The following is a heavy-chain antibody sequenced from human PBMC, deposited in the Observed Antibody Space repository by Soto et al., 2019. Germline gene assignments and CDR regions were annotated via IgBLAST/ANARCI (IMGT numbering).Heavy chain of an antibody. J-gene: IGHJ4*02. CDR3: AGADTSSWYYY. CDR2: IYYSGRT. CDR1: GGSITNYY. Sequence: QVQLQESGPRLVKPSETLSLTCTVSGGSITNYYWSWIRQPPGKGLEWIGYIYYSGRTNYNPSLESRVTISEDTSKSQFSLKLSSVTAADTAVYYSAGADTSSWYYYWGQGTLVTVSS. D-gene: IGHD6-13*01. V-gene: IGHV4-59*01.